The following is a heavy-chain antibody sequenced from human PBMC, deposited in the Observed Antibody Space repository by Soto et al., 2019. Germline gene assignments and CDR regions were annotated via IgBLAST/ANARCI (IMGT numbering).Heavy chain of an antibody. D-gene: IGHD6-6*01. Sequence: SETLSLTCTVSGGSISSSSYYWGWIRQPPGKGLEWIGSIYYSGSTYYNPSLKSRVTISVDTSKNQFSLKLSSVTAADTAVYYCASGGFPSGSSSDFDYWGQGTLVTVSS. CDR2: IYYSGST. J-gene: IGHJ4*02. CDR1: GGSISSSSYY. V-gene: IGHV4-39*01. CDR3: ASGGFPSGSSSDFDY.